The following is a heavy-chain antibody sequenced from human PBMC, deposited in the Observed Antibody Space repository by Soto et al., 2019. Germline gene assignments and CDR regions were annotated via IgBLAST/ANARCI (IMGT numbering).Heavy chain of an antibody. V-gene: IGHV6-1*01. D-gene: IGHD3-3*01. CDR1: GDSVSSNSST. Sequence: SQTLSLTCAISGDSVSSNSSTWNWIRQSPPRGLEWLGRTYYKSKWYYDYAVSLRSRLSINPDTSKNQFSLQLSSVTPEDTAVYYCARAITIFAVAYDASDIWGHGTMVTVSS. CDR2: TYYKSKWYY. J-gene: IGHJ3*02. CDR3: ARAITIFAVAYDASDI.